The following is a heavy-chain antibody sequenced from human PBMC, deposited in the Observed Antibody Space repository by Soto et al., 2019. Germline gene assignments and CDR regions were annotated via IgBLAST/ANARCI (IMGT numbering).Heavy chain of an antibody. V-gene: IGHV1-69*13. CDR2: IIPIFGTA. J-gene: IGHJ4*02. Sequence: GASVKVSCKASGATFSSYAISWVRQAPGQGLEWMGGIIPIFGTANYAQKFQGRVTITGDESTSTAYMELSSLRAEDTAVYYCANVGVVAAGPYFDYSGQGTLVTVSS. CDR1: GATFSSYA. D-gene: IGHD2-15*01. CDR3: ANVGVVAAGPYFDY.